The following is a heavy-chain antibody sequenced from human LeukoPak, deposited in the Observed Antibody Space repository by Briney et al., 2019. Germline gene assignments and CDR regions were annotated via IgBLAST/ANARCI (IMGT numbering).Heavy chain of an antibody. Sequence: SGGSLRLSCAASGFTFSSYWMHWVRQAPGKGLVWVSRINSDGSSTSYADSVKGRSTISRDNAKNTLYLQMNSLRAEDTAVYYCALLPTIFGVVEGDPWGQGTLVTVSS. CDR3: ALLPTIFGVVEGDP. J-gene: IGHJ5*02. D-gene: IGHD3-3*01. CDR1: GFTFSSYW. CDR2: INSDGSST. V-gene: IGHV3-74*01.